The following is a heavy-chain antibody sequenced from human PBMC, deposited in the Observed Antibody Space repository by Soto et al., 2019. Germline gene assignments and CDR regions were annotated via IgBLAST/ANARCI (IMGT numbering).Heavy chain of an antibody. D-gene: IGHD2-15*01. CDR1: GGSISSYY. CDR2: IYYSGST. J-gene: IGHJ5*02. CDR3: AREGNGSGVSCYAFDP. V-gene: IGHV4-59*01. Sequence: QVQLQESGPGLVKPSETLSLTCTVSGGSISSYYWSWIRQPPGKGLEWIGYIYYSGSTNYNPSLKSRVSISADASKTQSSLKLSSVTSADTAVYYCAREGNGSGVSCYAFDPWGQGTLVTVSS.